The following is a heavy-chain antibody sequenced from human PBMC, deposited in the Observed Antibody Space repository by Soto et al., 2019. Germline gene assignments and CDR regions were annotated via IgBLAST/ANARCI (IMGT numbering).Heavy chain of an antibody. CDR3: ARGGIAGHWFDP. CDR2: IFHSGST. V-gene: IGHV4-31*03. Sequence: QVQLQESGPGLVKPSQTLSLTCTVSGDSISNGGFYYSWIRQHPGQGLEWVGYIFHSGSTLSNPSLRSRATLSAATSKNQLFLKLTSVTAADTAVYYCARGGIAGHWFDPWGQGTLVTVSA. J-gene: IGHJ5*02. D-gene: IGHD2-15*01. CDR1: GDSISNGGFY.